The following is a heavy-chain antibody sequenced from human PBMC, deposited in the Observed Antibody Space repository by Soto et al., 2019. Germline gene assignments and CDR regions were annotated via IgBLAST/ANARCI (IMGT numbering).Heavy chain of an antibody. D-gene: IGHD2-2*02. Sequence: GGSLRLSCAASGFTFSSYAMSWVRQAPGKGLEWVSAISGSGGSTYYADSVKGRFTISRDNSKNTLYLQMNSLRAEDTAVYYCPTDSYITIVRIRLDYRGHRTQVTVSA. J-gene: IGHJ4*01. CDR3: PTDSYITIVRIRLDY. CDR2: ISGSGGST. CDR1: GFTFSSYA. V-gene: IGHV3-23*01.